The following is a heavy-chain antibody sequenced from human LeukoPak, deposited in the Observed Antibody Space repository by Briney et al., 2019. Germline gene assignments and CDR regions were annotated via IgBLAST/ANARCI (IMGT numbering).Heavy chain of an antibody. V-gene: IGHV4-59*01. D-gene: IGHD3-22*01. CDR3: ARAGYYYDSSGYLNNWFDP. Sequence: SGTLSLTCTVSGGSISSYYWSWIRQPPGKGLEWIGYIYYSGSTNYNPSLKSRVTISVDTSKNQFSLKLSSVTAADTAVYYCARAGYYYDSSGYLNNWFDPWGQGTLVTVSS. CDR1: GGSISSYY. J-gene: IGHJ5*02. CDR2: IYYSGST.